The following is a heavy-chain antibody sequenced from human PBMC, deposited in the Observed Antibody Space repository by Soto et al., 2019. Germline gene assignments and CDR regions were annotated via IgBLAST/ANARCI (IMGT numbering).Heavy chain of an antibody. CDR2: IYFSGRT. CDR3: SRDVDFGEEDV. CDR1: GSSISSYY. D-gene: IGHD4-17*01. J-gene: IGHJ6*02. V-gene: IGHV4-59*01. Sequence: SETLSLTCTVSGSSISSYYWSWIRQPPGKGLEWIGYIYFSGRTNYNPSLKSRVTISIDTSKNQFSLKLTSATAADTAVYYCSRDVDFGEEDVWGQGTTATVSS.